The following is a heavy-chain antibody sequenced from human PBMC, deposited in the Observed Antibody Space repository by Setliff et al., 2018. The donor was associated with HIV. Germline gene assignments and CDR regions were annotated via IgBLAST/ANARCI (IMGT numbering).Heavy chain of an antibody. CDR3: ASEAWTSYRSSSGYYYYHMDV. CDR1: GYSISSRYY. Sequence: SETLSLTCTVSGYSISSRYYWGWIRQSPGKGLEWIGSIYHSGSTQYNPSLKSRVTISVDTPKNQFSLKLSSVTAADTAVYYCASEAWTSYRSSSGYYYYHMDVWGKGTTVTVSS. CDR2: IYHSGST. D-gene: IGHD6-6*01. V-gene: IGHV4-38-2*02. J-gene: IGHJ6*03.